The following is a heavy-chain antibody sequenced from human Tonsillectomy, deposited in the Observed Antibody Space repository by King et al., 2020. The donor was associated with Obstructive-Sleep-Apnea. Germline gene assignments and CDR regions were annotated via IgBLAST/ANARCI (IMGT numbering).Heavy chain of an antibody. Sequence: VQLVESGGGLVQPGRSLRLSCAASGFTFDDYAMHWVLQAPGKGLDWVSGICGNSGVIAYADSGKGRFTISRDNAKNSLYLQMNSLRAEDTALYYCAKDYSSSWPSFDYWGQGTLVTVSS. D-gene: IGHD6-13*01. CDR3: AKDYSSSWPSFDY. V-gene: IGHV3-9*01. J-gene: IGHJ4*02. CDR1: GFTFDDYA. CDR2: ICGNSGVI.